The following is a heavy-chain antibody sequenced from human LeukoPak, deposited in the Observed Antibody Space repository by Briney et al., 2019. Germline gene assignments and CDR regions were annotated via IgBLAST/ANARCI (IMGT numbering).Heavy chain of an antibody. CDR2: INHSGSI. Sequence: PSETLSLTCAVYGGSFSGYYWSWIRQPPGKGLEWIGEINHSGSINYNPSLKSRVTISVDTPKNQFSLKLSSVTAADTAVYYCARGRHLYYDILTGYYTKHDYFDYWGQGTLVTVSS. CDR1: GGSFSGYY. V-gene: IGHV4-34*01. J-gene: IGHJ4*02. D-gene: IGHD3-9*01. CDR3: ARGRHLYYDILTGYYTKHDYFDY.